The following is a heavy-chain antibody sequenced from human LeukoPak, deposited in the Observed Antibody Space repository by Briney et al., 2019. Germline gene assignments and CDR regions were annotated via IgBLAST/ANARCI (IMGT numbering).Heavy chain of an antibody. Sequence: GGSLRLSYAASGFTFSSYAMSWVRQAPGKGLEWVSAISGSGGSTYYADSVKGRFTISRDNSKNTLYLQMNSLRAEDTAVYYCAKGGLVTFGGVIPLGDYWGQGTLVTVSS. CDR1: GFTFSSYA. J-gene: IGHJ4*02. D-gene: IGHD3-16*02. CDR3: AKGGLVTFGGVIPLGDY. V-gene: IGHV3-23*01. CDR2: ISGSGGST.